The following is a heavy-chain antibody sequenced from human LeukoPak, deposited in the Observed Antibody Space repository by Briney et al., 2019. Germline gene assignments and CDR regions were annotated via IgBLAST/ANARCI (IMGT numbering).Heavy chain of an antibody. CDR3: ARGNTGWGS. V-gene: IGHV3-74*01. CDR1: GFTFSNYW. Sequence: PGGSLRLSCAASGFTFSNYWMHWVRQAPGKGLVWVSHIKPDGSITNYVDSVKGRFTISRDNTKNTLYLQMNSLTVEDTAVYFCARGNTGWGSWGQGTLVTVSS. J-gene: IGHJ5*02. CDR2: IKPDGSIT. D-gene: IGHD6-19*01.